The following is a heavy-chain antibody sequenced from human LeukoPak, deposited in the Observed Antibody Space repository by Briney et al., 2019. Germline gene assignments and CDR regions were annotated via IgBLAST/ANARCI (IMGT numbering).Heavy chain of an antibody. CDR1: GGSISSSSYY. V-gene: IGHV4-39*07. CDR2: IYYSGST. D-gene: IGHD5-12*01. Sequence: SETLSLTCTVSGGSISSSSYYWGWIRQPPGKGLEWIGSIYYSGSTYCNPSLKGRVTISVDTSKNQFSLKLSSVTAADTAVYYCARFGDSGYDSAWYFDYWGQGTLVTVSS. J-gene: IGHJ4*02. CDR3: ARFGDSGYDSAWYFDY.